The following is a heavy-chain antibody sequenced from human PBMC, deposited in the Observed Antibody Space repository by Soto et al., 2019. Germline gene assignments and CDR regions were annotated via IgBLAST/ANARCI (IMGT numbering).Heavy chain of an antibody. CDR3: AKPRVSGWYCIEY. V-gene: IGHV3-23*01. Sequence: GSLRLSCVASGFTFGSYSMTWVRQAPGKGLEWVSGISGPGGNTYYADSVKGRFTVSRDNSKNTLYVQMNSLRAEDTAVYYCAKPRVSGWYCIEYWGQGALVTVSS. D-gene: IGHD6-19*01. CDR2: ISGPGGNT. J-gene: IGHJ4*02. CDR1: GFTFGSYS.